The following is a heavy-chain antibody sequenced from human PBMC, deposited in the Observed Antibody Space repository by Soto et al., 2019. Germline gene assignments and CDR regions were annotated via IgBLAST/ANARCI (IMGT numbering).Heavy chain of an antibody. CDR3: ARQASYWHGGGGWLDP. V-gene: IGHV3-13*01. CDR2: IGTLHDT. Sequence: EVQLVESGGGSVQPGGSLGLSCAASGFTFSASDMHWVRQTTGGGLEWVAAIGTLHDTYYPDSVKGRFTISRDNARNSLNLQRNSLRAGDTGVYYCARQASYWHGGGGWLDPWGQGTLVTVSS. J-gene: IGHJ5*02. D-gene: IGHD2-8*02. CDR1: GFTFSASD.